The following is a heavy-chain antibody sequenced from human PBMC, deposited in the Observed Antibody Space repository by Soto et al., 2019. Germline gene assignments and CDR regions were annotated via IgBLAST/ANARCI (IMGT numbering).Heavy chain of an antibody. CDR1: GYTFTRYT. D-gene: IGHD2-15*01. V-gene: IGHV1-3*01. Sequence: QVQLVQSGAEVKKPGASVKISCKASGYTFTRYTMNWVRQAPGQRLEWMGWINPDNGNTKSSQKFQNRVIITRATARSTTYMDLSSRRTEDTAVYYGARGIATGQLDPWGQGTLVTVSS. CDR3: ARGIATGQLDP. CDR2: INPDNGNT. J-gene: IGHJ5*02.